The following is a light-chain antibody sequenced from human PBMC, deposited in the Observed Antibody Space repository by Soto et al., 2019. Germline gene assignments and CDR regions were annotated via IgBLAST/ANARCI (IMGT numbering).Light chain of an antibody. CDR3: QQLNNYPLT. CDR2: AAS. Sequence: DIQLTQSPPCLSPSLGDRVTITCLASQGIGSYLAWYQQKPGKAPRLLIYAASTLQSGVPSRFSGSGSDTEFTLTISSLQPEDFATYYCQQLNNYPLTFGGGTKVDIK. J-gene: IGKJ4*01. V-gene: IGKV1-9*01. CDR1: QGIGSY.